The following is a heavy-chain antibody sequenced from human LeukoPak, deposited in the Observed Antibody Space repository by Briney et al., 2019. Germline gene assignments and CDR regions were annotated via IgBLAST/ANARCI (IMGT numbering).Heavy chain of an antibody. CDR2: ISGSGVGA. CDR3: AKADYYDFDS. D-gene: IGHD3-10*01. CDR1: GFTFSSYT. Sequence: GGSLRLSCAASGFTFSSYTMNWVRQGPGKGLECVSTISGSGVGAYYADSVKGRFTISRDNSNNTLYLQMNSLRAEDTAVYYCAKADYYDFDSWGQGTLVTVSS. V-gene: IGHV3-23*01. J-gene: IGHJ4*02.